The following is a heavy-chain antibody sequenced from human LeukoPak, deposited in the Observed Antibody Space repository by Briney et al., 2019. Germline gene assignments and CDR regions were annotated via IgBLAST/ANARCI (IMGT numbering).Heavy chain of an antibody. J-gene: IGHJ4*02. CDR2: IWYDGSNK. V-gene: IGHV3-33*01. CDR1: GFTFSSYG. Sequence: GGSLRLSCAASGFTFSSYGMPWVRQAPGKGLEWVAVIWYDGSNKYYADSVKGRFTISRDDSKNTLYLQMDSLRAEDTAVYYCARELDYWGQGTLVTVSS. CDR3: ARELDY.